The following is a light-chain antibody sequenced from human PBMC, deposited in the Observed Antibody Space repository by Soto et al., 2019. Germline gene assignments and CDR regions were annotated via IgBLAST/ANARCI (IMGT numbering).Light chain of an antibody. CDR1: RSDVGGYKH. J-gene: IGLJ3*02. Sequence: HSALTHPRAVSGSTGQSVIISCTGTRSDVGGYKHVSWYQQHPFKAPQLGIYDVSERPSGVPDRCSGSKSGNTASLTISGLQADDEADYHCCSSAGYAVWVFGGGTKLTVL. CDR3: CSSAGYAVWV. CDR2: DVS. V-gene: IGLV2-11*01.